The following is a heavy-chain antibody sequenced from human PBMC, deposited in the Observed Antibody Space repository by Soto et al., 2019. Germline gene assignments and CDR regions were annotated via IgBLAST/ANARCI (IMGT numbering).Heavy chain of an antibody. CDR2: IYPIESDA. CDR3: VRHGRSGGSSYSGWFDP. J-gene: IGHJ5*02. V-gene: IGHV5-51*01. CDR1: GYTFANYW. D-gene: IGHD2-15*01. Sequence: GESLKISCEAPGYTFANYWIGWVRQMPGKGLELMGIIYPIESDARYSPSFQGQVIISADKSINTAYLQWSSLRASDTAIYYWVRHGRSGGSSYSGWFDPWGQGTLVTVSS.